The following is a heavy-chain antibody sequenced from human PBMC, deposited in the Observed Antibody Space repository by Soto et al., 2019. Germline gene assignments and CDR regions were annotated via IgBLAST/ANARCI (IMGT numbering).Heavy chain of an antibody. CDR3: VRGLRWFDA. J-gene: IGHJ5*02. V-gene: IGHV1-2*04. D-gene: IGHD3-16*01. CDR2: INPETGGT. Sequence: ASVKVSCKASGYTFTDYCIHWVRQAPGQGLEWMGWINPETGGTKFAQKFQGWVTMTRDTSISTTYMELSRLRSDNTAVYYCVRGLRWFDAWGQGTLVTLSS. CDR1: GYTFTDYC.